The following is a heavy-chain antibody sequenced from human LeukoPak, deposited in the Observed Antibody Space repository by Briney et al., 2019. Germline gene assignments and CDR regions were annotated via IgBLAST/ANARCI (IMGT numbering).Heavy chain of an antibody. V-gene: IGHV3-11*01. CDR2: ITSGSTI. J-gene: IGHJ3*02. D-gene: IGHD1-20*01. CDR3: ARGIPGDI. Sequence: GSLRLSCVASGFTFSDYYMNWIRQAPGKGLEWVSYITSGSTIYYADSVKGRFTISRDNAKNSLFLQMNSLRAEDTAVYYCARGIPGDIWGQGTMVTVSS. CDR1: GFTFSDYY.